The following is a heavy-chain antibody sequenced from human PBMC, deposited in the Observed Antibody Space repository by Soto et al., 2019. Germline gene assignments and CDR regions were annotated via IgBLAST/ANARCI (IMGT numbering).Heavy chain of an antibody. Sequence: QRLEWIGWIVVGSGNTNYAQKFQEGVTITRDMSTSTAYMELSSLRSEDTAVYYCAAVYCSGGSCYWAFDYWGQGTLVTVSS. D-gene: IGHD2-15*01. CDR3: AAVYCSGGSCYWAFDY. J-gene: IGHJ4*02. CDR2: IVVGSGNT. V-gene: IGHV1-58*01.